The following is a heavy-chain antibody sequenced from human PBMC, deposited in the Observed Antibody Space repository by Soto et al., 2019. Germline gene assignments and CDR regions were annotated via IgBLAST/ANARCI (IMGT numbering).Heavy chain of an antibody. V-gene: IGHV1-3*01. Sequence: QMLQGRVTITRDTSANIAYMDLSSLKSEDTAIYYCAREPYASHSAGLYYAMDVWGQGTTVTVSS. CDR3: AREPYASHSAGLYYAMDV. D-gene: IGHD3-10*01. J-gene: IGHJ6*02.